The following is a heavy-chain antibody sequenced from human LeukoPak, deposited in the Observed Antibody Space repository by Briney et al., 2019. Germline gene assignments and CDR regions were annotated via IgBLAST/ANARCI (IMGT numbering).Heavy chain of an antibody. CDR1: GFTVSSNY. Sequence: PGGSLRLSCAASGFTVSSNYMSWVRQAPGKGLEWVSVIYSGGSTYYADSVKGRFTISRDNSKNTLYLQMNSLRAEDTAVYYCARDRLIGYSSSWYGDYYYGMDVWGQGTTVTVSS. CDR3: ARDRLIGYSSSWYGDYYYGMDV. CDR2: IYSGGST. V-gene: IGHV3-66*01. J-gene: IGHJ6*02. D-gene: IGHD6-13*01.